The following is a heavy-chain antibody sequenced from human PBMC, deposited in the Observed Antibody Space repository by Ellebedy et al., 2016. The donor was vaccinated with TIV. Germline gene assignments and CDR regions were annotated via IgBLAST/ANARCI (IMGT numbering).Heavy chain of an antibody. Sequence: ASVKVSCKASGYTFTKYYMHWVRQAPGQGLEWMGMINPSGGSASYAQKFQGRVTMTRDTSTSTVYMELSSLRSEDTAVYYCTCLQLGIADYFDYWGQGALVTVSS. D-gene: IGHD6-13*01. CDR1: GYTFTKYY. CDR2: INPSGGSA. J-gene: IGHJ4*02. V-gene: IGHV1-46*01. CDR3: TCLQLGIADYFDY.